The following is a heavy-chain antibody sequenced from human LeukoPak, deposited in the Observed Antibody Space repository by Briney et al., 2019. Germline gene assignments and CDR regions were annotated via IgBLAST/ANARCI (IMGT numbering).Heavy chain of an antibody. Sequence: SETLSLTCSFSGDSITNTIYYWAWVRQPPGKVLEWIGTVYYTGATFYKPSLKSRVTVSADTSRNQFSLSLRSVTGGDAAVYYCATIRRYGGNPAYYFDDWGQGTLVTVSS. J-gene: IGHJ4*02. CDR2: VYYTGAT. D-gene: IGHD5-12*01. CDR1: GDSITNTIYY. V-gene: IGHV4-39*01. CDR3: ATIRRYGGNPAYYFDD.